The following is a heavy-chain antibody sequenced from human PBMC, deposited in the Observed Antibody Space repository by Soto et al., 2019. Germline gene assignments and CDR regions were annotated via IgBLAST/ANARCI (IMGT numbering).Heavy chain of an antibody. CDR3: ARGGVELGYCSGGSCYRYFAY. CDR1: GFTFSSYS. D-gene: IGHD2-15*01. Sequence: GGSLRLSCAASGFTFSSYSMNWVRQAPGKGLEWVSSISSSSSYIYYADSVKGRFTISRDNAKNSLYLQMSSLRAEDTAVYYCARGGVELGYCSGGSCYRYFAYCGQGTLVIGSS. CDR2: ISSSSSYI. V-gene: IGHV3-21*01. J-gene: IGHJ4*02.